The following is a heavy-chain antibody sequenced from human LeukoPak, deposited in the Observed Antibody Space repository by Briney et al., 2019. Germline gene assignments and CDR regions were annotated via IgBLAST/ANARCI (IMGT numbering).Heavy chain of an antibody. V-gene: IGHV1-69*05. Sequence: RASVKVSCKASGGTFSSYAISWVRQAPGQGLEWMGGIIPIFGTANYAQKFQGRVTITTDESTSTAYMELSSLRSEDTAVYYCAREEYGGPTPYNWFDPWGQGTLVTVSS. CDR2: IIPIFGTA. J-gene: IGHJ5*02. CDR3: AREEYGGPTPYNWFDP. CDR1: GGTFSSYA. D-gene: IGHD4-23*01.